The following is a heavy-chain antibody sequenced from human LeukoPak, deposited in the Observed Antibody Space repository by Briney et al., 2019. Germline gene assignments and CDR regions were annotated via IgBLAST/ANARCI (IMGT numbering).Heavy chain of an antibody. Sequence: GGSLRLSCAASGFTFSSYAMSWVRQAPGKGLEWVSAISGSGGSTYYADSVRGRFTISRDNSKNTLYLQMNSLRAEDTAVYYCAKGRLRFLEWLLDTPDAFDIWGQGTMVTVSS. CDR3: AKGRLRFLEWLLDTPDAFDI. J-gene: IGHJ3*02. CDR2: ISGSGGST. D-gene: IGHD3-3*01. CDR1: GFTFSSYA. V-gene: IGHV3-23*01.